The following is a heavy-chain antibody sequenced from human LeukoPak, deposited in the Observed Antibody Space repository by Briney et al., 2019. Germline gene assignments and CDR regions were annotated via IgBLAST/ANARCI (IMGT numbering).Heavy chain of an antibody. Sequence: GGSLRLSCAASGFTFSSYSMNWVRQAPGKGLEWVSYISSSSSSIHYADSVKGRFTISRDDAKNSPYLQMNSLRAEDTAVYYCARDLGPVHSGYWGQGTLVTVSS. CDR1: GFTFSSYS. CDR2: ISSSSSSI. CDR3: ARDLGPVHSGY. V-gene: IGHV3-48*01. J-gene: IGHJ4*02. D-gene: IGHD3-10*01.